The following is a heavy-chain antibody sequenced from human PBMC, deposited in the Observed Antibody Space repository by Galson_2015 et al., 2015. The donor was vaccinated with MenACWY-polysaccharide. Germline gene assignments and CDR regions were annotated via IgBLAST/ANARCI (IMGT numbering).Heavy chain of an antibody. J-gene: IGHJ6*02. CDR2: ISSSSSYI. CDR1: GFTFSSYS. CDR3: AKVFSPIHYYYGMDV. Sequence: SLRLSCAASGFTFSSYSMNWVRQAPGKGLEWVSSISSSSSYIYYADSVKGRFTISRDNAKNSLYLQMNSLRAEDTAVYYCAKVFSPIHYYYGMDVWGQGTTVTVSS. V-gene: IGHV3-21*04.